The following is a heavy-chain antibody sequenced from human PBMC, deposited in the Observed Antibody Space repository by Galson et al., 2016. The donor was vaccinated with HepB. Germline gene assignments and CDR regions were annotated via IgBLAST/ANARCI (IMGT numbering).Heavy chain of an antibody. D-gene: IGHD3-16*01. CDR1: GFTFSSHA. CDR3: AHAGGGGRNSPGFVFDI. CDR2: ITGSGAGT. V-gene: IGHV3-23*01. J-gene: IGHJ3*02. Sequence: SLRLSCAASGFTFSSHAMTWVRQAPGKGLEWVSGITGSGAGTYYADSVKGRFTISRDNSKNTLFLQMNSLRADDTAVYYCAHAGGGGRNSPGFVFDIWGQGTLVIVSS.